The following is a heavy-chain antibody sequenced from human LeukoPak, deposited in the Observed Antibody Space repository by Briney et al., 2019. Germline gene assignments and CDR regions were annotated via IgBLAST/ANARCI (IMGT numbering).Heavy chain of an antibody. CDR1: GGSISSYY. J-gene: IGHJ4*02. V-gene: IGHV4-59*01. D-gene: IGHD3-22*01. Sequence: SETLSLTCTVSGGSISSYYWSWIRQPPGKGLEWIGYIYCSGSTNYNPSLKSRVTISVDTSKNQFSLKLSSVTAADTAVYYCARGGYDSSGYGYWGQGTLVTVSS. CDR2: IYCSGST. CDR3: ARGGYDSSGYGY.